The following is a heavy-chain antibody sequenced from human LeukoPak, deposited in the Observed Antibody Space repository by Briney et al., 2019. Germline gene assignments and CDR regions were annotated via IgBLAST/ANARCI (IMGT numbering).Heavy chain of an antibody. CDR3: ARVYCSSTSCYLSWFDP. CDR2: IYYSGST. D-gene: IGHD2-2*01. Sequence: SETLSLTCTVSGGSISSYYWSWIRQPPGKGLEWIGYIYYSGSTNYNPSLKSRVTISVDTSKNQFSLKLRSVTAADTAVYYCARVYCSSTSCYLSWFDPWGQGTLVTVSS. J-gene: IGHJ5*02. CDR1: GGSISSYY. V-gene: IGHV4-59*01.